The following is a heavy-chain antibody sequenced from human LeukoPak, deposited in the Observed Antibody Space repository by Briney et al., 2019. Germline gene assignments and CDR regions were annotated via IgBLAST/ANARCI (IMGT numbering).Heavy chain of an antibody. CDR2: ISWNSGSI. D-gene: IGHD3-9*01. J-gene: IGHJ4*02. CDR3: AKGTGLRYFGRPPMGY. Sequence: GGSLRLSCAASGFTFDDYAMHWVRQAPGKGLEWVSGISWNSGSIGYADSVKGRFTISRDNAKNSLYLQMNSLRAEDTALYYCAKGTGLRYFGRPPMGYWGQGTLVTVSS. V-gene: IGHV3-9*01. CDR1: GFTFDDYA.